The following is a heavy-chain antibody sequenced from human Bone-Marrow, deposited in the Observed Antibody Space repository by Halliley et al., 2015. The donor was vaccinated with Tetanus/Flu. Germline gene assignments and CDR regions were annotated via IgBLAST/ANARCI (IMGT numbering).Heavy chain of an antibody. CDR3: ARHCSGNSCYTDAFDI. CDR1: GVSLTSSGYY. Sequence: TLSLTCTVSGVSLTSSGYYWGWIRQPPGKGLEWIGYIYYSGNTNYNPSLKTRVTLSVDTSKKQFSLKLTSVTAADTAVYYCARHCSGNSCYTDAFDIWGQGTVVTVSS. V-gene: IGHV4-61*05. D-gene: IGHD2-15*01. J-gene: IGHJ3*02. CDR2: IYYSGNT.